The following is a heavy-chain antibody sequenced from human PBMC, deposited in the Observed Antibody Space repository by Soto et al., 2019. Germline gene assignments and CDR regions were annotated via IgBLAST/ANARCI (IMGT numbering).Heavy chain of an antibody. CDR1: GFTFSAYN. CDR3: ARPLHFGEFSLGY. J-gene: IGHJ4*02. Sequence: PGGSLRLSCAASGFTFSAYNMYWVRQVPGKGLEWVSYMSSSGTYIYYADSVKGRFTISRDNANNSPYLQMNSLRAEDAAVYYCARPLHFGEFSLGYWGQGTLVTVSS. D-gene: IGHD3-10*01. CDR2: MSSSGTYI. V-gene: IGHV3-21*01.